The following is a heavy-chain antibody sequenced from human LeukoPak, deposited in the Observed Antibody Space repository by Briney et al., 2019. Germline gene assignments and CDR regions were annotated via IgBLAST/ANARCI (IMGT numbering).Heavy chain of an antibody. Sequence: GGSLRLSCAASGFTFSSYAMHWVRQAPGKGLEWVAVISYDESNKYYADSVKGRFTISRDNSKNTLYLQMNSLRAEDTAVYYCARDDPGPYYYYGMDVWGQGTTVTVSS. V-gene: IGHV3-30-3*01. CDR3: ARDDPGPYYYYGMDV. CDR1: GFTFSSYA. CDR2: ISYDESNK. J-gene: IGHJ6*02.